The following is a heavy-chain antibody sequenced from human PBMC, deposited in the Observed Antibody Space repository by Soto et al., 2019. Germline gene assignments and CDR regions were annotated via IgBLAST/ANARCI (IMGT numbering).Heavy chain of an antibody. V-gene: IGHV3-33*01. CDR3: TRDGASGSSSDMFDY. CDR2: IWGDGKNK. Sequence: GGSLRLSCAASGFTFRTYGMHWVRQAPGKGLEWVAGIWGDGKNKFYADSVKGRFTISRDNSKNTLFLQMDSLRVEDTTVYYCTRDGASGSSSDMFDYWGRGTPVTVSS. J-gene: IGHJ4*02. D-gene: IGHD2-15*01. CDR1: GFTFRTYG.